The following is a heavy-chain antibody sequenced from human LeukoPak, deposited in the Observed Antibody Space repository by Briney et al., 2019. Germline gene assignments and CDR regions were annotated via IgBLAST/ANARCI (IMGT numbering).Heavy chain of an antibody. CDR2: IYYSGST. J-gene: IGHJ2*01. V-gene: IGHV4-30-4*01. CDR1: GGSISSGDYY. D-gene: IGHD3-22*01. CDR3: AGVRRDYDSSGYFRYWYFDL. Sequence: SQTLSLTCTVSGGSISSGDYYWSWIRQPPGKGLEWIGYIYYSGSTYYNPSLKSRVTISVDTSKNQFSLKLSSVTAADTAVYYCAGVRRDYDSSGYFRYWYFDLWGRGTLVTVSS.